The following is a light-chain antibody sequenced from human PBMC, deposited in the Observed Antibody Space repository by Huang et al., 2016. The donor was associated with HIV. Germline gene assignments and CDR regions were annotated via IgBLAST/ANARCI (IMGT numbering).Light chain of an antibody. V-gene: IGKV3-15*01. CDR3: QHYNNWPPSWT. CDR2: GAS. J-gene: IGKJ1*01. CDR1: QSVNNN. Sequence: EVMMAQSPATLSVSPGERATLSCRASQSVNNNLAWYQHKPGQTPRLLIYGASTRATGIPARCSGSGSGTEFTLTISSLQSEDFAVYYCQHYNNWPPSWTFGQGTKVEIK.